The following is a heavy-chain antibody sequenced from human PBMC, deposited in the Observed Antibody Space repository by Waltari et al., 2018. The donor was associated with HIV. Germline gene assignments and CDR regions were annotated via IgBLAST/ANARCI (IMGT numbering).Heavy chain of an antibody. J-gene: IGHJ4*02. CDR3: ARHYGLSINGMRGFDY. Sequence: QVQLQQWGAGLLKPSETLSLTCIVHNGSFRGHSWSWVRQPPGKGLEWIGEISLSGSPNYNSSLKSRVTISRDTTNNQFSLKLNSVTAADTAVYFCARHYGLSINGMRGFDYWGQGTLVTVSS. D-gene: IGHD1-20*01. CDR2: ISLSGSP. V-gene: IGHV4-34*02. CDR1: NGSFRGHS.